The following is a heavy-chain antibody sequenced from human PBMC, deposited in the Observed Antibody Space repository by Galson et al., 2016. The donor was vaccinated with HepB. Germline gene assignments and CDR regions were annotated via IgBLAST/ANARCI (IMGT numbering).Heavy chain of an antibody. CDR1: GFTFSSHS. D-gene: IGHD2-2*01. Sequence: SLRLSCAASGFTFSSHSMNWVRQAPGKGLEWLSYISRSETIYYADSVKGRFTISRDNARNSLYLQMNSLGDEDTAIYYCAKLIWDCSSTTCKQFDYWGQGALVTVSS. CDR2: ISRSETI. V-gene: IGHV3-48*02. CDR3: AKLIWDCSSTTCKQFDY. J-gene: IGHJ4*02.